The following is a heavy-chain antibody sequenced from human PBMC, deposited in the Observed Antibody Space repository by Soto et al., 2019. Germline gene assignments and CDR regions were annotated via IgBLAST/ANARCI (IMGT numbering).Heavy chain of an antibody. D-gene: IGHD2-21*01. V-gene: IGHV4-39*01. CDR2: IYYSGST. CDR3: ARHDWARFYGMDV. CDR1: GGSIITSYY. J-gene: IGHJ6*02. Sequence: SETLSLTCSVSGGSIITSYYLGWIRQPPGKGLEWIGSIYYSGSTYYNPSLKSRVTIFVDTSKSQFSLMLGSVTAADTAVYYCARHDWARFYGMDVWGQGTTVTVSS.